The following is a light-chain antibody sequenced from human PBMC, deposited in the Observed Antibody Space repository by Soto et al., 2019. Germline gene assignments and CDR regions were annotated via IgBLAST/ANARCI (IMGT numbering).Light chain of an antibody. Sequence: DIVMTQSPDSLAVSLGERATINCKSSRSVLYSSNNKNFLAWYQQKPGQPPKLLISWASTRESGVPDRFSGSRSGTDFTLTISSLQAEDVAVYYCHQYYNSPLTFGGGTKVEIK. CDR2: WAS. V-gene: IGKV4-1*01. J-gene: IGKJ4*01. CDR3: HQYYNSPLT. CDR1: RSVLYSSNNKNF.